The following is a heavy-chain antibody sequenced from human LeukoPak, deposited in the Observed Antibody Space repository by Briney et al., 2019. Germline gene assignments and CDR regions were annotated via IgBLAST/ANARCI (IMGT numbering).Heavy chain of an antibody. J-gene: IGHJ4*02. V-gene: IGHV1-8*02. Sequence: ASVKVSCKASGYTFTGYYMHWVRQAPGQGLEWMGWMNPNSGNTGYAQKFQGRVTMTRNTSISTAYMELSSLRSEDTAVYYCAREGKLLSLDYWGQGTLVTVSS. CDR1: GYTFTGYY. CDR2: MNPNSGNT. CDR3: AREGKLLSLDY. D-gene: IGHD1-26*01.